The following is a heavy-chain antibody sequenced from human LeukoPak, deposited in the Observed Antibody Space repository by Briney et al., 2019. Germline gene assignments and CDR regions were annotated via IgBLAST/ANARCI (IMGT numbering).Heavy chain of an antibody. Sequence: SETLSLTCTVSGGSLSSYYWSWIRQPAGKGLEWIGRIYTSGSTNYNPSLKSRVTMSVDTSKNQFSLKLSSVTAADTAVYYCARDTPYYYDSSGYYYYYYMDVWGKGTTVTISS. CDR3: ARDTPYYYDSSGYYYYYYMDV. CDR2: IYTSGST. D-gene: IGHD3-22*01. CDR1: GGSLSSYY. J-gene: IGHJ6*03. V-gene: IGHV4-4*07.